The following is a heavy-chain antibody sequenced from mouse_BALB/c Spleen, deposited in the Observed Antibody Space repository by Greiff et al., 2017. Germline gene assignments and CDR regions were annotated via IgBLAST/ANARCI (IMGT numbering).Heavy chain of an antibody. J-gene: IGHJ3*01. Sequence: EVKLQESGPGLVKPSQSLSLTCTVSGYSITSDYAWYLIRQFPGNRLEWMGYISYSGSTSYNPSLNRRISIARDTSKNQFFLQLNAVTTEDTATYYCEKDHYYGSTWFAYWGQGTLVTVSA. V-gene: IGHV3-2*02. CDR1: GYSITSDYA. CDR2: ISYSGST. D-gene: IGHD1-1*01. CDR3: EKDHYYGSTWFAY.